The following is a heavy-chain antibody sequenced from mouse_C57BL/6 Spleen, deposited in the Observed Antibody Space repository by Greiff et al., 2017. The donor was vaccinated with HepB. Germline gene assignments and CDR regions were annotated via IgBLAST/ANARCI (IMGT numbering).Heavy chain of an antibody. CDR1: GYTFTDYE. Sequence: QVQLQQSGAELVRPGASVTLSCKASGYTFTDYEMHWVKQTPVHGLEWIGAIDPETGGTAYNQKFKGKAILTADKSSSTAYMELRSLTSEDSAVYYCTRESYSPFAYWGQGTLVTVSA. D-gene: IGHD1-3*01. CDR2: IDPETGGT. J-gene: IGHJ3*01. V-gene: IGHV1-15*01. CDR3: TRESYSPFAY.